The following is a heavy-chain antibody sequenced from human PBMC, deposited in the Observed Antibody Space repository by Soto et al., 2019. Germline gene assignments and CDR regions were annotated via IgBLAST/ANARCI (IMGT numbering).Heavy chain of an antibody. CDR2: IKEDGSEK. CDR3: ARDWVSYGENAGLSFDY. Sequence: PGGSLRLSCAASGFTFSRNAMSWVRQAPGKGLEWVADIKEDGSEKYYVDSVKGRFTISRDNAKNSVFLQMNSLRVEDTAVYYCARDWVSYGENAGLSFDYWGQGILVTVSS. V-gene: IGHV3-7*01. D-gene: IGHD4-17*01. J-gene: IGHJ4*02. CDR1: GFTFSRNA.